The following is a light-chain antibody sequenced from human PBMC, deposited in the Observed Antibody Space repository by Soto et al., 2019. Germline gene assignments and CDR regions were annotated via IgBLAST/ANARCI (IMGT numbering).Light chain of an antibody. J-gene: IGKJ3*01. Sequence: DIQMTQSPSSLSSSLGDRVTITCGASQSISSYLNWYQQKPGKAPKLLSYAASSLQSGVPSRFSGSGSGTDFTLTISSLKTEDFATYYCQQLDSYPRTFGPGTKVDIK. CDR3: QQLDSYPRT. V-gene: IGKV1-39*01. CDR2: AAS. CDR1: QSISSY.